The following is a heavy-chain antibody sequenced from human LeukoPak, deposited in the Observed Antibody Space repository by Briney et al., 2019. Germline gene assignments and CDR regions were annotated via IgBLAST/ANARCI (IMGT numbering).Heavy chain of an antibody. CDR3: AKDDAWLRFGE. V-gene: IGHV3-23*01. CDR2: ISPSGDIT. D-gene: IGHD3-10*01. Sequence: GGSLRLSCAASGFTFSNHGMNWVRQAPGKGLEWVSGISPSGDITYYADTVKGRFTISRDNSKNTLYLEVISLTAEDTAVYYCAKDDAWLRFGEWSQGTLVTVSS. CDR1: GFTFSNHG. J-gene: IGHJ4*02.